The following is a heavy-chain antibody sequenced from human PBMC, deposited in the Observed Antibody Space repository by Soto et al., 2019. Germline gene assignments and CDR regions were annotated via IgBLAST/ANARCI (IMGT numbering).Heavy chain of an antibody. Sequence: GESLKISCKGSGYSVSSYWIGWVRQMPGKGLEWMGIIYPGDSSTRYSPSFQGQVTMSADKSISTAYLQWSSLKASDTAVYYCAKQSDYGDNYYYYGMDVWGPGTTVTVSS. CDR2: IYPGDSST. CDR1: GYSVSSYW. V-gene: IGHV5-51*01. D-gene: IGHD4-17*01. J-gene: IGHJ6*02. CDR3: AKQSDYGDNYYYYGMDV.